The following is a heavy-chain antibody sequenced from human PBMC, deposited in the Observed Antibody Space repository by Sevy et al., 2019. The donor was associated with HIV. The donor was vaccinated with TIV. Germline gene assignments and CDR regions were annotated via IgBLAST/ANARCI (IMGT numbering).Heavy chain of an antibody. D-gene: IGHD3-10*01. CDR3: ARVVGYVSGNYYKYYYDLDV. Sequence: GGSLRLSCAASGFTFSYYWMSWVRQAPGKGLEWVANINKDGSETYYVDSVKGRFTISRDNAKSSLYLQLNSLRVEDTAVYYCARVVGYVSGNYYKYYYDLDVWGQGTAVTVSS. CDR2: INKDGSET. CDR1: GFTFSYYW. J-gene: IGHJ6*02. V-gene: IGHV3-7*01.